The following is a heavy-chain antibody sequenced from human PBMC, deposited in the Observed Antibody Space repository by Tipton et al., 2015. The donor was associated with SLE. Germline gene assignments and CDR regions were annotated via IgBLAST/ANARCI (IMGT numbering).Heavy chain of an antibody. CDR2: ISWDGGST. J-gene: IGHJ4*02. CDR1: GFTFDDYA. D-gene: IGHD6-19*01. CDR3: AKQRGTSGWYGGFDY. V-gene: IGHV3-43D*04. Sequence: SLRLSCAASGFTFDDYAMHWVRQAPGKGLEWVSLISWDGGSTYYADSVEGRFTISRDNSKNSLYLQMNSLRAEDTALYYCAKQRGTSGWYGGFDYWGQGTLVTVSS.